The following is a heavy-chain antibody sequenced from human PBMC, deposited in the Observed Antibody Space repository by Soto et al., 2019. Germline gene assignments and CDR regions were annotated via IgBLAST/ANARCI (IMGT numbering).Heavy chain of an antibody. CDR2: ISGSGGST. Sequence: EVQLLESGGGLVQPGGSLRLSCAASGFTFSSYAMSWVRQAPGKGLEWVSAISGSGGSTYYADSVKGRFTISRDNSKNTLYLQMNSLRAEDTAVYYCAKDATFMITFGGVIVIPLYVDCWGQGTLVTVSS. D-gene: IGHD3-16*02. V-gene: IGHV3-23*01. CDR3: AKDATFMITFGGVIVIPLYVDC. CDR1: GFTFSSYA. J-gene: IGHJ4*02.